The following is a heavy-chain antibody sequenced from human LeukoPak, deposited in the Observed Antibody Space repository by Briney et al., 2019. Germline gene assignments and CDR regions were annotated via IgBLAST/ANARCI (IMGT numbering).Heavy chain of an antibody. CDR3: ASQLAAAGTSNFDY. J-gene: IGHJ4*02. CDR1: GFTFSDYY. Sequence: GGSLRLSCAASGFTFSDYYMSWIRQAPGKGLEWVSYISSSGSTIYYADSVKGRFTISRDNAKNSLYLQMNSLRAEDTAVYYCASQLAAAGTSNFDYWGQGTLVTVSS. D-gene: IGHD6-13*01. V-gene: IGHV3-11*04. CDR2: ISSSGSTI.